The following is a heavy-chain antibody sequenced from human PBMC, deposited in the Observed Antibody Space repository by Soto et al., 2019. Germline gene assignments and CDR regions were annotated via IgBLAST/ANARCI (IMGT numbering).Heavy chain of an antibody. CDR2: IFPGDSDI. D-gene: IGHD1-26*01. J-gene: IGHJ3*02. Sequence: PGESLKISCKGSGYSFTTYWIGWVRQKPGKGMEWMGIIFPGDSDIRCSPSLQGQVTISADKSITTAYLQWSSLKASDTAIYYCARQEIAGATSAFDIWGQGTLVTVSS. CDR3: ARQEIAGATSAFDI. CDR1: GYSFTTYW. V-gene: IGHV5-51*01.